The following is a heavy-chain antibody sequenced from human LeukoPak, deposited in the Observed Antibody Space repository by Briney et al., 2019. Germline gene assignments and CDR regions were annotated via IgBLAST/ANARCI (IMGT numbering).Heavy chain of an antibody. CDR2: IRYDGNEE. CDR1: GFTFSNFG. Sequence: GGCLRLSCAASGFTFSNFGLHWVRQAPGKGLEWVAFIRYDGNEEYYADSVKGRFTISRDNSNDTLFLQMNSLRPEDTAMYYCKTYSDSSGYFHFDYWGPGTLVTVSS. CDR3: KTYSDSSGYFHFDY. J-gene: IGHJ4*02. V-gene: IGHV3-30*02. D-gene: IGHD3-22*01.